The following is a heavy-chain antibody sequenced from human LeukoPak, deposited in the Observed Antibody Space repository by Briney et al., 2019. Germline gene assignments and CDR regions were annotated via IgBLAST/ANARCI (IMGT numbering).Heavy chain of an antibody. J-gene: IGHJ6*03. CDR3: ARAESANYMDV. Sequence: PSETLSLTCTVSGGSISSYYWSWIRQPPGKGLEWIGYIYYSGSTNYNPSLKSRVTISVDTSKNQFSLKLSSVTAADTAVYYCARAESANYMDVWGKGTTVTVSS. CDR1: GGSISSYY. V-gene: IGHV4-59*01. D-gene: IGHD1-14*01. CDR2: IYYSGST.